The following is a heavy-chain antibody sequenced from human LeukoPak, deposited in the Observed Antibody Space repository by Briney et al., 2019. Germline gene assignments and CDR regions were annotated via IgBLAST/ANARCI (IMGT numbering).Heavy chain of an antibody. Sequence: ASVKVSCKASGYTFTSYAMHWVRQAPGQRLEWMGWISAYNGNTNYAQKLQGRVTMTTDTSTSTAYMNLRSLRSDDTAVYYCAREVPYDTSRYYQPFDYWGQGTLVTVSS. CDR3: AREVPYDTSRYYQPFDY. J-gene: IGHJ4*02. CDR2: ISAYNGNT. D-gene: IGHD3-22*01. CDR1: GYTFTSYA. V-gene: IGHV1-18*01.